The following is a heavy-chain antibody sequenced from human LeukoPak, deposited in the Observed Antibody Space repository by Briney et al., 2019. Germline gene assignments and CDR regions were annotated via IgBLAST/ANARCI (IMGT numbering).Heavy chain of an antibody. Sequence: GGSLRLSCAASGFTFSSYWMSWVRQAPGEGLKWVSCITGDSAYIYYADSVKGRFTISSDNAKNSLYLQMNSLRAEDTAVYYCARYGVSSSTSYIDFWGQGTLVTVSS. J-gene: IGHJ4*02. D-gene: IGHD2-2*01. V-gene: IGHV3-21*01. CDR1: GFTFSSYW. CDR2: ITGDSAYI. CDR3: ARYGVSSSTSYIDF.